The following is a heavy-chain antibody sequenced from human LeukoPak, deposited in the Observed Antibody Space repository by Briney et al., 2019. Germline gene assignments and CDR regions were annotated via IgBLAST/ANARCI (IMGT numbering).Heavy chain of an antibody. CDR2: IIPIFGIA. V-gene: IGHV1-69*04. J-gene: IGHJ5*02. CDR1: GYTFTSYG. CDR3: AREIRTPSWFDP. D-gene: IGHD2-2*01. Sequence: GASVKVSCKASGYTFTSYGISWVRQAPGQGLEWMGRIIPIFGIANYAQKFQGRVTITADKSTSTAYMELSSLRSEDTAVYYCAREIRTPSWFDPWGQGTLVTVSS.